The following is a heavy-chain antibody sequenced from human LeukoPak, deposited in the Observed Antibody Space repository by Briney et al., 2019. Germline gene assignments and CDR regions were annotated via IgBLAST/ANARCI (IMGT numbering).Heavy chain of an antibody. D-gene: IGHD6-13*01. CDR3: ARDQGSLTRSWYTGY. Sequence: ASVKVSCKASGYTFTSYDINRVRQAPGQGLEWMGRINPYSGDTNFAQKFQGRVTMTRDTSITTAYMDLSSLTPDDTAVYFCARDQGSLTRSWYTGYWGQGTQVTVSS. J-gene: IGHJ4*02. V-gene: IGHV1-2*06. CDR1: GYTFTSYD. CDR2: INPYSGDT.